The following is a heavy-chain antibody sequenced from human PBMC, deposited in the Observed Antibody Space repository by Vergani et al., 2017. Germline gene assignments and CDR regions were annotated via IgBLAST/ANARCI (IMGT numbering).Heavy chain of an antibody. CDR3: ARPVGASYYFDY. CDR1: GFTFSSYW. Sequence: EVQLVESGGGLVQPGGSLRLSCAASGFTFSSYWMSWVRQAPGKGLEWVANIKQDGSEKYYVDSVKGRFTISRDNAKNSLYLQMNSLKTEDTAVYYCARPVGASYYFDYWGQGTLVTVSS. V-gene: IGHV3-7*03. J-gene: IGHJ4*02. CDR2: IKQDGSEK. D-gene: IGHD1-26*01.